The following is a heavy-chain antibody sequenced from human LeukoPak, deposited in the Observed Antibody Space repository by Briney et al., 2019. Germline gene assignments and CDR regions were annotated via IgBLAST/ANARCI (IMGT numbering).Heavy chain of an antibody. V-gene: IGHV4-39*07. Sequence: SETLSLTCTVSGGSVSSSTYYWGWIRQPPGKGLEWIGSIYYSGSTYYNPSLKSRVTISVDTSKNQFSLKLSSVTAADTAVYYCARDGDYYDSSGYYDFDYWGQGTLVTVSS. D-gene: IGHD3-22*01. J-gene: IGHJ4*02. CDR3: ARDGDYYDSSGYYDFDY. CDR2: IYYSGST. CDR1: GGSVSSSTYY.